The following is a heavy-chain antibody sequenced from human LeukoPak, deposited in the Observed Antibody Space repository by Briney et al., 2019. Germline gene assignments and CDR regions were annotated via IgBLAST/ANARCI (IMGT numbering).Heavy chain of an antibody. CDR3: ARADDYHRFDY. V-gene: IGHV4-34*01. Sequence: PGGSLRLSCVASGFTFGKYWMSWVRQPPGKGLEWIGEINHSGSTNYNPSLKSRVTISVDTSKNQFSLKLSSVTAADTAVYYCARADDYHRFDYWGQGTLVTVSS. CDR1: GFTFGKYW. J-gene: IGHJ4*02. D-gene: IGHD3-16*01. CDR2: INHSGST.